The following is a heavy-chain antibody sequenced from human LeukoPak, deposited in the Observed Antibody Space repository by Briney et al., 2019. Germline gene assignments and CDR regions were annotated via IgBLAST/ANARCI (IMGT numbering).Heavy chain of an antibody. CDR2: ISAYSGDT. V-gene: IGHV1-18*01. J-gene: IGHJ4*02. D-gene: IGHD4-17*01. CDR1: GYTFTSYG. CDR3: ARDRDYGDYNTQDLFVY. Sequence: ASVKVSCKASGYTFTSYGISWVRQAPGQGLEWMGWISAYSGDTNYAQKFQGRATMTTDTSTSTAYMELRSLSSDDTAVYYCARDRDYGDYNTQDLFVYWGQGTLVTVSS.